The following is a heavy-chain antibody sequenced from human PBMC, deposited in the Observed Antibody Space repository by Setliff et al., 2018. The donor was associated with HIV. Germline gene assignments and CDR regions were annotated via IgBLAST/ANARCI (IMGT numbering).Heavy chain of an antibody. Sequence: GESLKISCKGSGNSFTSYWIGWVRQMPGKGLEWMGIIYPGDSDTRYSPSFQGQVTISADTSISTAYLQWSSLKASDTAMYYCARGSYYYDSSGYYPDAFDIWGQGTMVTVSS. V-gene: IGHV5-51*01. CDR3: ARGSYYYDSSGYYPDAFDI. J-gene: IGHJ3*02. D-gene: IGHD3-22*01. CDR1: GNSFTSYW. CDR2: IYPGDSDT.